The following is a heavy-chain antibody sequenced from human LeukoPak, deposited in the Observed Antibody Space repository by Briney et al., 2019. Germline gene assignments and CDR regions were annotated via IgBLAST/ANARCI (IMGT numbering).Heavy chain of an antibody. V-gene: IGHV3-73*01. J-gene: IGHJ4*02. CDR3: RAAADLNDY. CDR1: GLTFSGSA. D-gene: IGHD6-13*01. CDR2: IRSKADSYTT. Sequence: VGSPRLSCAASGLTFSGSAMDCVRQGSGKRQEWLGRIRSKADSYTTAYAASVKGRFIVSRDDSKNTAYLQMNSLKTEDTAVYYCRAAADLNDYWGQGTLVTVSS.